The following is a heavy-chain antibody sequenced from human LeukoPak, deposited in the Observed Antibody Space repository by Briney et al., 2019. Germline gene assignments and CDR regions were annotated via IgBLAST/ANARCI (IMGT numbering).Heavy chain of an antibody. Sequence: SETLSLTCTVSGGSLGTAYWSWIRQPPGKGLEWIAFIYYSGRNNYNPSLKSRVTISVDASQNQFSLRLNSVTAADTAVYYCARESRDWFFDLWGRGILVTVSS. CDR2: IYYSGRN. V-gene: IGHV4-59*13. CDR1: GGSLGTAY. J-gene: IGHJ2*01. CDR3: ARESRDWFFDL.